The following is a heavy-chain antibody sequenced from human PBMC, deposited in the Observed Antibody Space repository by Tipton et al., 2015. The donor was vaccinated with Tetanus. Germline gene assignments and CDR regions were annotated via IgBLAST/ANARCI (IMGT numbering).Heavy chain of an antibody. Sequence: LRLSCTVSGGSISSGGYYWSWIRQHPGKGLEWIGYIYYSGSTYYNPSLKSRVTISVDTSKNQFSLKLSSVTAADTAVYYCARELNYYDSSGYPRDYFDYWGQGTLVTVSS. J-gene: IGHJ4*02. CDR1: GGSISSGGYY. D-gene: IGHD3-22*01. V-gene: IGHV4-31*03. CDR2: IYYSGST. CDR3: ARELNYYDSSGYPRDYFDY.